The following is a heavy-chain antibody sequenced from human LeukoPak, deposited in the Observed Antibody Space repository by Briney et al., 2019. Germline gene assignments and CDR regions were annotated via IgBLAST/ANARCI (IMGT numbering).Heavy chain of an antibody. Sequence: PGGSPRLSCAASGFTFSSYDMHWVRQATGKGLEWVSAIGTAGDTYYPGSVKGRFTISRENAKNSLYLQMNSLRAGDTAVYYCAIDLRGGYDNHYYYYGMDVWGQGTTVTVSS. D-gene: IGHD5-12*01. CDR2: IGTAGDT. J-gene: IGHJ6*02. CDR1: GFTFSSYD. V-gene: IGHV3-13*01. CDR3: AIDLRGGYDNHYYYYGMDV.